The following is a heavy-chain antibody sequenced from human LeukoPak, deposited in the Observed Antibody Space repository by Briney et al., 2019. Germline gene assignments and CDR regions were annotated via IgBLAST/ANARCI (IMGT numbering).Heavy chain of an antibody. CDR1: GYTLTELS. J-gene: IGHJ4*02. V-gene: IGHV1-24*01. D-gene: IGHD5-18*01. CDR2: FDPEDGET. Sequence: ASVKVSCKVSGYTLTELSMHWVRQAPGKGLEWMGGFDPEDGETIYAQKFQERVTITRDMSTSTAYMELSSLRSEDTAVYYCAADLGPKEDTAIETPLGYWGQGTLVTVSS. CDR3: AADLGPKEDTAIETPLGY.